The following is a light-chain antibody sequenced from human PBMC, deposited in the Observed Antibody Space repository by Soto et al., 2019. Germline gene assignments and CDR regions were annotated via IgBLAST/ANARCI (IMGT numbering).Light chain of an antibody. J-gene: IGLJ2*01. V-gene: IGLV2-23*01. CDR1: SSDLGSSNV. CDR3: CSFVGPYVV. CDR2: EDT. Sequence: QSALTQPASVSGSPGQSITISCTGTSSDLGSSNVVSWYQQHPGKAPKLLIYEDTKRPSGVSNRFSGSTSGNTASLTISGLRVEDEADYHCCSFVGPYVVSGGGTKLTVL.